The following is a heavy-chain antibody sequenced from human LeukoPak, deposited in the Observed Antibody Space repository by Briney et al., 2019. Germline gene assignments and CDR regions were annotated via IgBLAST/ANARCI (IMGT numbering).Heavy chain of an antibody. V-gene: IGHV1-69*04. CDR1: GGTFSSYA. CDR2: IIPTLGIA. CDR3: ARDSSWYSSGSDY. D-gene: IGHD3-22*01. J-gene: IGHJ4*02. Sequence: SVKVSCKASGGTFSSYAISWVRQAPGQGLEWMGRIIPTLGIANYAQKFQGRVTITADKSTSTAYMELSSLRSEDTAVYYCARDSSWYSSGSDYWGQGTLVTVSS.